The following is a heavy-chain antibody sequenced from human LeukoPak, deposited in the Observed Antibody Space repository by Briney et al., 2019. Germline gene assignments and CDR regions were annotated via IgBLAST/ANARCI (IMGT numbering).Heavy chain of an antibody. D-gene: IGHD1-14*01. CDR3: AKDLEEGTGVDY. Sequence: GGSLRLSCAASGFTFSSYGMHWVRQAPGKGLEWVAVISYDGSNKYYADSVKGRFTISRDNSKNTLYLQMNSLRAEDTAVYYCAKDLEEGTGVDYWGQGTLVTVSS. CDR1: GFTFSSYG. J-gene: IGHJ4*02. V-gene: IGHV3-30*18. CDR2: ISYDGSNK.